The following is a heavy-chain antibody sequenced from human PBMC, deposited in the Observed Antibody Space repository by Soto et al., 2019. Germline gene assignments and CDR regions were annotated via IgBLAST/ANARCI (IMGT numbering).Heavy chain of an antibody. J-gene: IGHJ4*02. Sequence: SVKVSCKASGGTFSSYAISWVRQAPGQGLEWMGGIIPIFGTANYAQKFQGRVTITADESTSTAYMELSSLRSEDTAVYYCARTVVVVAAKAPYFDYWGQGTLVTVSS. CDR2: IIPIFGTA. D-gene: IGHD2-15*01. CDR1: GGTFSSYA. CDR3: ARTVVVVAAKAPYFDY. V-gene: IGHV1-69*13.